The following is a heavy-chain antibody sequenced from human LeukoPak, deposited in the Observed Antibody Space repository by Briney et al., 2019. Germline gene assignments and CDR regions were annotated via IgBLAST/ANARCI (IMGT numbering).Heavy chain of an antibody. CDR2: INWNAEYI. V-gene: IGHV3-20*04. D-gene: IGHD3-10*01. CDR3: ARGPHARISTWFFDF. Sequence: GDSLRLSCAVSGFNFDDYAMTWVRHGPGKGLEWVSRINWNAEYIEYAESVRGRFTISRDSAKKSPYLQMNSLRAEDTALYFCARGPHARISTWFFDFWGRGTLVTVSS. J-gene: IGHJ4*02. CDR1: GFNFDDYA.